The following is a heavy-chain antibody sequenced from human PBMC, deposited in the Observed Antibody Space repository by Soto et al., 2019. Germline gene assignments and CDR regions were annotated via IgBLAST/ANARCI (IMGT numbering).Heavy chain of an antibody. CDR1: GGTFSSYA. Sequence: SVKVSCKASGGTFSSYAISWVRQAPGQGLEWMGGIIPIFGTANYAQKFQGRVTITADESTSTAYMELSSLRSEDTAVYYCARGSYYGSGSPSYYYYYGMDVWGQGTTVTVSS. J-gene: IGHJ6*02. CDR2: IIPIFGTA. V-gene: IGHV1-69*13. D-gene: IGHD3-10*01. CDR3: ARGSYYGSGSPSYYYYYGMDV.